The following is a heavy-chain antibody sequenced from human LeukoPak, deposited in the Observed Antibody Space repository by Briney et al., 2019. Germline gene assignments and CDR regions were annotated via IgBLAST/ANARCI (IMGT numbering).Heavy chain of an antibody. D-gene: IGHD1-7*01. J-gene: IGHJ4*02. CDR1: GYTFTSYG. Sequence: ASVKVSCKASGYTFTSYGISWVRQAPGQGLEWMGWISAYNGNTNYAQKLQGRVTMTTDTSTSTAYMELRSLRAEDTAGYYCARSSRELGGYAPWELMPPFDYWGQGTLVTVSS. CDR3: ARSSRELGGYAPWELMPPFDY. V-gene: IGHV1-18*01. CDR2: ISAYNGNT.